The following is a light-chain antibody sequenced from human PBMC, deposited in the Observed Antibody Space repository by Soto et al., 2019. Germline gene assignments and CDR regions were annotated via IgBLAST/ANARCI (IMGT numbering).Light chain of an antibody. Sequence: AIQLTQSPSSLSASVGDRVTISCRASQGIGNDLAWYQQKPGKAPRLLIFAASNLQSGVPSRFSGSGSGTDFTLTISRLQPQDFETYYCLQLYNFSWTFGQGTKVDI. CDR3: LQLYNFSWT. CDR2: AAS. J-gene: IGKJ1*01. V-gene: IGKV1-6*01. CDR1: QGIGND.